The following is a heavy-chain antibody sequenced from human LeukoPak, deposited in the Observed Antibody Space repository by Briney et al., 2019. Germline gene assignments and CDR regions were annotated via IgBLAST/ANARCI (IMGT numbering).Heavy chain of an antibody. CDR1: GGSISSYY. CDR2: IYTSGST. V-gene: IGHV4-4*07. D-gene: IGHD6-19*01. Sequence: SETLSLTCTVSGGSISSYYWSWIRQPAGMGLEWIGRIYTSGSTNYNPSLKSRVTMSVDTSKNQFSLKLSSVTAADTAVYYCARDRKYSSGWFNFDYWGQGTLVTVSS. J-gene: IGHJ4*02. CDR3: ARDRKYSSGWFNFDY.